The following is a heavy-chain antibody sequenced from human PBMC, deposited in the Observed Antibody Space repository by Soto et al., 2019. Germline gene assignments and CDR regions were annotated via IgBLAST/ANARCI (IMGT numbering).Heavy chain of an antibody. CDR1: GGTFSSYA. CDR2: IIPIFGTA. J-gene: IGHJ6*02. V-gene: IGHV1-69*13. D-gene: IGHD4-17*01. CDR3: ARCTLRNYGMDV. Sequence: SVKVSCKASGGTFSSYAISWVRQAPGQGLEWMGGIIPIFGTANYAQKFQGRVTITADESTSTAYMELSSLRSEDTAVYYCARCTLRNYGMDVWGQGTTVSVSS.